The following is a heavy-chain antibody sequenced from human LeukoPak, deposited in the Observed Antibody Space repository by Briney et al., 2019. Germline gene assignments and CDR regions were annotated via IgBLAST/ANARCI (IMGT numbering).Heavy chain of an antibody. CDR1: GGSFSGYY. V-gene: IGHV4-34*01. Sequence: PSETLSLTRAVYGGSFSGYYWSWIRQPPGKGLEWIGEINHSGSTNYNPSLKSRVTISVDTSKNQFSLKLSSVTAADTAVYYCASQYYYGSGSYIHWGQGTLVTVSS. D-gene: IGHD3-10*01. J-gene: IGHJ4*02. CDR2: INHSGST. CDR3: ASQYYYGSGSYIH.